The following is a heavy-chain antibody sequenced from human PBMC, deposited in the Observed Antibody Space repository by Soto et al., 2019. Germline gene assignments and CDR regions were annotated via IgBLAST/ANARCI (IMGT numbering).Heavy chain of an antibody. J-gene: IGHJ6*02. Sequence: EVQLLESGGALAQPGGSLRLSCAASGFTFSAYCMNWVRQAPGKGLEWVSAISRSGDITYYADSVKGRFTISRDNSKNTLYLEMKTLTGDDTAVYYWAKRGFCVHYGMDVWGQGATVIVSS. V-gene: IGHV3-23*01. CDR2: ISRSGDIT. CDR3: AKRGFCVHYGMDV. CDR1: GFTFSAYC. D-gene: IGHD2-15*01.